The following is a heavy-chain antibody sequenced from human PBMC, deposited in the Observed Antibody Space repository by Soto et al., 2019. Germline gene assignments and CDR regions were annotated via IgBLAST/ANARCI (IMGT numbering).Heavy chain of an antibody. D-gene: IGHD2-2*01. CDR2: IYYSGST. Sequence: PSETLSLTCTVSGGSISSDSYYWGWIRQSPEKGLEWIASIYYSGSTYYNPSLKSRVTISVDTSKNQFSLKLSSVTAADTAVYYCARLPILHFNYGMDVWGQGITVTVSS. J-gene: IGHJ6*02. V-gene: IGHV4-39*07. CDR3: ARLPILHFNYGMDV. CDR1: GGSISSDSYY.